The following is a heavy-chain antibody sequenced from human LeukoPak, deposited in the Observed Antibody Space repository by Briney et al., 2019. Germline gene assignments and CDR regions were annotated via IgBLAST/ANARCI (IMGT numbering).Heavy chain of an antibody. D-gene: IGHD1-26*01. CDR2: ISSSGSSI. CDR1: GFSFSSYE. Sequence: GGSLRLSCAASGFSFSSYEMNWVRKAPGRGLEWVSYISSSGSSIYYADSVKGRFTISRDNAKNSLYLQMNSLRVEDTAVYYCARDQEPDAFDIWGQGTMVTVSS. J-gene: IGHJ3*02. CDR3: ARDQEPDAFDI. V-gene: IGHV3-48*03.